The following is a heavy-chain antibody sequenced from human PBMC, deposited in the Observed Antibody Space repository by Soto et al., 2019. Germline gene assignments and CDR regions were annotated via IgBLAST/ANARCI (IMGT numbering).Heavy chain of an antibody. CDR1: GYSFTSYW. Sequence: GESLKISCKGSGYSFTSYWIGWVRQMPGKGLEWMGIIYPGDSDTRYSPSFQGQVTISADKSISTAYLQWSSLKASDTATYYCARSPGYSSGWYSRYYYGMDVWGQGTTVTVSS. J-gene: IGHJ6*02. D-gene: IGHD6-19*01. CDR3: ARSPGYSSGWYSRYYYGMDV. V-gene: IGHV5-51*01. CDR2: IYPGDSDT.